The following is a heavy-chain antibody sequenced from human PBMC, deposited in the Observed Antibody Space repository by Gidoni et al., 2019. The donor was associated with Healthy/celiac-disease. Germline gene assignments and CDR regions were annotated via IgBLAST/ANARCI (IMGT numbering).Heavy chain of an antibody. V-gene: IGHV4-39*01. Sequence: QLQLQESGPGLVKPSATLSLTCTVPGGSTSSSSYYWGWSRQPPGKGLEWIGSIYCSGSTYYNPSLKSRVTISVDTSKNQFSLKLSSVTAADTAVYYCARHAEGFPSPWFDPWGQGTLVTVSS. CDR3: ARHAEGFPSPWFDP. CDR2: IYCSGST. CDR1: GGSTSSSSYY. J-gene: IGHJ5*02.